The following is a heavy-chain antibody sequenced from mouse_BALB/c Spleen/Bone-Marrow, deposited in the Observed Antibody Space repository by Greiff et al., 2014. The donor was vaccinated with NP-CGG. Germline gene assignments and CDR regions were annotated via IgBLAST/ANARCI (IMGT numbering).Heavy chain of an antibody. V-gene: IGHV2-9*02. CDR3: ARITTATGAMDY. CDR1: GFSLTSYG. CDR2: IWADGST. Sequence: VKLMESGPGLVAPSQSLSISCTVSGFSLTSYGVHWVRQRPGKGLEWLGVIWADGSTNYNSALMSRLSISKDDSKSQVFLKMNSLQTDDTAMYYCARITTATGAMDYWGQGTSVTVSS. J-gene: IGHJ4*01. D-gene: IGHD1-2*01.